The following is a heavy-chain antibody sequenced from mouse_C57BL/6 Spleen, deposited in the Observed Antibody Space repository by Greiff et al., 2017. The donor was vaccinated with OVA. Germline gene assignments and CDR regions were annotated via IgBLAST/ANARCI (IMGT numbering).Heavy chain of an antibody. J-gene: IGHJ2*01. V-gene: IGHV1-52*01. D-gene: IGHD1-1*02. CDR2: IDPSDSET. Sequence: QVQLQQPGAELVRPGSSVKLSCKASGYTFTSYWMHWVKQRPIQGLEWIGNIDPSDSETNYNQKFKDKATLTVDKSSSTAYMQLSSLTSEDSAVCYCAREGGGVLDYWGQGTTLTVSA. CDR3: AREGGGVLDY. CDR1: GYTFTSYW.